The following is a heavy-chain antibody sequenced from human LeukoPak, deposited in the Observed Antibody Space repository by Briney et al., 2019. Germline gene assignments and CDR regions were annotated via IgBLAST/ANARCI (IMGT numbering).Heavy chain of an antibody. D-gene: IGHD5-12*01. CDR3: ASEVPPDTLRRWFDP. J-gene: IGHJ5*02. CDR1: GGSFSGYC. CDR2: INHSGST. Sequence: SETLSLTCAVYGGSFSGYCWSWIRQPPGKGLEWIGEINHSGSTNYNPSLKSRVTISVDTSKNQFSLKLSSVTAADTAVYYCASEVPPDTLRRWFDPWGQGTLVTVSS. V-gene: IGHV4-34*01.